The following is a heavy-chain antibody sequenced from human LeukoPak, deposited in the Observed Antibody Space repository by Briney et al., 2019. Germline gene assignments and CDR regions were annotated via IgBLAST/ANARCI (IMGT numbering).Heavy chain of an antibody. V-gene: IGHV1-24*01. D-gene: IGHD3-3*01. CDR3: ATASRWSGYYIPHMDV. CDR1: GYTLTELS. Sequence: RGASVKVSCKVSGYTLTELSMHRVRQAPGKGLEWMGGFDPEDGETIYAQKFQGRVTMTEDTSTDTAYMELSSLRSEDTAVYYCATASRWSGYYIPHMDVWGKGTTVTVSS. J-gene: IGHJ6*03. CDR2: FDPEDGET.